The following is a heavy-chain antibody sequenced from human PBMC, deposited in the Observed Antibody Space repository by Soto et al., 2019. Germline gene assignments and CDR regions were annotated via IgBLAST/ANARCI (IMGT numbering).Heavy chain of an antibody. CDR1: GGSISSYY. Sequence: QVQLQESGPGLVKPSETLSLTCTVSGGSISSYYWSWIRQPAGKGLEWIGRIYISGSTNYNPSLKSRVTMSVDTSKSQFSLNLSSVTAADTAVYCCARACSSTNCYDVFDYWGQGTLVTVSS. V-gene: IGHV4-4*07. CDR2: IYISGST. J-gene: IGHJ4*02. D-gene: IGHD2-2*01. CDR3: ARACSSTNCYDVFDY.